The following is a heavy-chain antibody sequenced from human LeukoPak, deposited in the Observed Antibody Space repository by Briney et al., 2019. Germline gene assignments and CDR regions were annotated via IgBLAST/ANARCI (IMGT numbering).Heavy chain of an antibody. Sequence: GESLKISCKSSGYSFTNYWIGWVRQMPGKGLEWMGIIYPGDSDTRYSPSFRGQVTFSADKSITTAYLQWSSLKASDTAMYYCARLAGDGRNYFDSWGQGTLVTVSS. CDR1: GYSFTNYW. J-gene: IGHJ4*02. CDR2: IYPGDSDT. CDR3: ARLAGDGRNYFDS. V-gene: IGHV5-51*01. D-gene: IGHD5-24*01.